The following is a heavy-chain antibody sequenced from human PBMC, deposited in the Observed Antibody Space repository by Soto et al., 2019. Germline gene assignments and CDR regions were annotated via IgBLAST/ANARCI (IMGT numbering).Heavy chain of an antibody. CDR1: GDTFNFYS. Sequence: QVQLVQSGAEVKRPGSSVKVSCKASGDTFNFYSINWVRQAPGLGLEWMGRVNPIVSMSNYAQKFQGRVTMTADKSKSTAYMELSSQRSEDTTIYYCASSYGSGYRAFDYWGQGALVTVSS. V-gene: IGHV1-69*02. CDR2: VNPIVSMS. D-gene: IGHD3-10*01. CDR3: ASSYGSGYRAFDY. J-gene: IGHJ4*02.